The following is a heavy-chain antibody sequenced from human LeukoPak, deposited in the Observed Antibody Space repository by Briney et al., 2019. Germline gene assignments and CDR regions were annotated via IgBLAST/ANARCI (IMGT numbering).Heavy chain of an antibody. V-gene: IGHV1-24*01. CDR2: FDPEDGET. J-gene: IGHJ3*02. Sequence: ASVKVSCKVSGYTLTELSMHWVRQAPGKGLEWMGGFDPEDGETIYAQKFQGRVTMTEDTSTDTAYMELSGLRSEDTAVYYCATEVTIFGVASDAFDIWGQGTMVTVSS. CDR3: ATEVTIFGVASDAFDI. CDR1: GYTLTELS. D-gene: IGHD3-3*01.